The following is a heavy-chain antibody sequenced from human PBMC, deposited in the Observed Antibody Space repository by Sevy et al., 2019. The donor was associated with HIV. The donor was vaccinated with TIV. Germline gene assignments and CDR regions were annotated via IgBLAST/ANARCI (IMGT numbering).Heavy chain of an antibody. D-gene: IGHD6-13*01. CDR3: ARRAAPGAGNWYFDL. J-gene: IGHJ2*01. Sequence: SETLSLTCAVSGGSISSSNWWSWVRQPPGKGLEWIGEIYRSGSTNYNPSLKSRIAISVDKSRNQFSLNLSSMTAADTAVYYCARRAAPGAGNWYFDLWGRGTLVTVSS. V-gene: IGHV4-4*02. CDR1: GGSISSSNW. CDR2: IYRSGST.